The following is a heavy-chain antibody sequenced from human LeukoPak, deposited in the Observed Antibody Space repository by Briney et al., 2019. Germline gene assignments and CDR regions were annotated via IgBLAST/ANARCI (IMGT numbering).Heavy chain of an antibody. J-gene: IGHJ6*04. D-gene: IGHD3-10*01. Sequence: ASVKVSCKASGYTFTNHSINWVRQAPGQGLEYMGWIDTNTGNPTYAQAFTGRIVFSLDTSVSTAYLDIRSLKAEDTAVYFCARRSMVQHLDVWSKGTTVIVSS. V-gene: IGHV7-4-1*02. CDR2: IDTNTGNP. CDR1: GYTFTNHS. CDR3: ARRSMVQHLDV.